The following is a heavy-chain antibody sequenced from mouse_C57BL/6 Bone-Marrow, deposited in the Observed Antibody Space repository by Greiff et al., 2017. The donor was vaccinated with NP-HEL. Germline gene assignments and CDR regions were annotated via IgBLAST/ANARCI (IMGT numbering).Heavy chain of an antibody. J-gene: IGHJ1*03. V-gene: IGHV12-3*01. CDR1: GFPITSGYY. Sequence: VQRVESGPGLVKPSQSLFLTCSITGFPITSGYYWFWIRQSPGKPLEWMGYITHSGETFYNPSLQSPISITRETSKNQFFLQLNSVTTEDTAMYYCAGDYDGYWYFDVWGTGTTVTVSS. D-gene: IGHD2-3*01. CDR2: ITHSGET. CDR3: AGDYDGYWYFDV.